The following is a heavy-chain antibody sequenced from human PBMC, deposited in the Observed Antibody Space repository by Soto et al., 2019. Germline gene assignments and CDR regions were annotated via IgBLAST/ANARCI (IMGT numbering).Heavy chain of an antibody. CDR2: ISSSGSTI. D-gene: IGHD3-10*01. CDR1: GFTFSDYY. CDR3: ARDLSPGLLWFGESPRYGMDV. Sequence: QVQLVESGGGLVKPGGSLRLSCAASGFTFSDYYMSWIRQAPGKGLEWVSYISSSGSTIYYADSVKGRFTISRDNAKNSLYLQMNSLRAEDTAVYYCARDLSPGLLWFGESPRYGMDVWGQGTTVTVSS. J-gene: IGHJ6*02. V-gene: IGHV3-11*01.